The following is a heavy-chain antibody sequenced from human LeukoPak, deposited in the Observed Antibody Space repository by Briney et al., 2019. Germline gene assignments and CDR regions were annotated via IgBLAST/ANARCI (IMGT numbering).Heavy chain of an antibody. CDR2: ISSSGST. CDR1: GGSISSYY. Sequence: SETLSLTCTVSGGSISSYYWSWIRQPAGKGLEWIGRISSSGSTNYNPSLKSRVTISVDTSKNQFSLKLSPMTAADTAVYFCARGPYSYDSSGAFDIWGQGTMVTVSS. V-gene: IGHV4-4*07. J-gene: IGHJ3*02. D-gene: IGHD3-22*01. CDR3: ARGPYSYDSSGAFDI.